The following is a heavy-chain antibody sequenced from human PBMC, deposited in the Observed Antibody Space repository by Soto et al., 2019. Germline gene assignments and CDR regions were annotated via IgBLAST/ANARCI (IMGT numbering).Heavy chain of an antibody. CDR1: GFTFSSYW. CDR3: ARDRAAQSY. V-gene: IGHV3-7*01. CDR2: IKHDESEK. J-gene: IGHJ4*02. D-gene: IGHD6-6*01. Sequence: GGSLRLSCEASGFTFSSYWMSWDRQAPGKGLEWVANIKHDESEKYYVDSVKGRFTISRDNGKSSLYLQMNSLRAEDTAVYYCARDRAAQSYWGQGTLVTVSS.